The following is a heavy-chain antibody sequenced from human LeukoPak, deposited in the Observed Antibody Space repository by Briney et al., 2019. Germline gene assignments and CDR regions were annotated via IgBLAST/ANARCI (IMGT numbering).Heavy chain of an antibody. J-gene: IGHJ5*02. CDR3: ARRGDSRWFDP. CDR2: IYPDDSDT. Sequence: GESLKISCETSGYSFTSYWIAWVRQMPGKGLEWMGIIYPDDSDTRYSPSFQGQVTISADKSISTAYLQWSSLKASDTAIYYCARRGDSRWFDPWGQGTLVTVSS. D-gene: IGHD2-21*01. V-gene: IGHV5-51*01. CDR1: GYSFTSYW.